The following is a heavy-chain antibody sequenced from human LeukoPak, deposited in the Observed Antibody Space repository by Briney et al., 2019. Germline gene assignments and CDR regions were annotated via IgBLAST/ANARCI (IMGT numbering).Heavy chain of an antibody. CDR3: AKLYSSGWPLECMDV. J-gene: IGHJ6*02. CDR2: IIPIFGTA. CDR1: GGTFSSYA. D-gene: IGHD3-22*01. V-gene: IGHV1-69*05. Sequence: ASVKVSCKASGGTFSSYAISWVRQAPGQGLEWTGGIIPIFGTANYAQKFQGRVTMTTETSTSTVYMELRSLRSDDTAVYYCAKLYSSGWPLECMDVWGQGTTVTVSS.